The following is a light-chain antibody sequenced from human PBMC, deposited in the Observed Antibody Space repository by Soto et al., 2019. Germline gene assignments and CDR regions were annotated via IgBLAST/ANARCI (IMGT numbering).Light chain of an antibody. Sequence: DIVMTQSPDSLAVSLGERATINCKSSQSVLYNSNNKNYLAWYQQKPGQPPKLLIYWASTRESRVPDRFSVSGAGTDFTLTISSLQAEDVAVYYCQQYYTTPYTFGQGTELEIK. CDR2: WAS. V-gene: IGKV4-1*01. J-gene: IGKJ2*01. CDR3: QQYYTTPYT. CDR1: QSVLYNSNNKNY.